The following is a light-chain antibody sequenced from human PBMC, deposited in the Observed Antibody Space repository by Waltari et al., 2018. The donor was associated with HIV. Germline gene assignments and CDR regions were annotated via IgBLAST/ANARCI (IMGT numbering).Light chain of an antibody. CDR1: NNISSG. Sequence: DIQMTQSPSTLSASVGDRVTITCRARNNISSGLAWYQQKPGKVPKLLIYKASSLESGVPVRFSGSDSGTQFTLTISSLQPDDFATYYCHQYGTFGQGTKVEIK. CDR2: KAS. CDR3: HQYGT. J-gene: IGKJ1*01. V-gene: IGKV1-5*03.